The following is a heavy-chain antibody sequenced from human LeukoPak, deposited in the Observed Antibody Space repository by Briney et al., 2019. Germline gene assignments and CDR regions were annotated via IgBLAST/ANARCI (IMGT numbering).Heavy chain of an antibody. V-gene: IGHV3-30*02. CDR1: GFTFSSYG. Sequence: PGGSLRPSCAASGFTFSSYGMHSVREAPGKGLGWVAFIRYDGSNKYYADSVKGRFTISRDNSKNTLYLQMNSLRAEDTALYYCAKNPAASYYDILTYFDSWGQGTLVTVSS. D-gene: IGHD3-9*01. J-gene: IGHJ4*02. CDR3: AKNPAASYYDILTYFDS. CDR2: IRYDGSNK.